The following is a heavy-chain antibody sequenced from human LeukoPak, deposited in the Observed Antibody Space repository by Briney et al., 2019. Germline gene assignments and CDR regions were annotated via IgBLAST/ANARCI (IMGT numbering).Heavy chain of an antibody. CDR3: AKRYCTNGVCYRVYGMDV. CDR1: GFTFSSYA. CDR2: ISGSGDIT. D-gene: IGHD2-8*01. J-gene: IGHJ6*02. Sequence: GGSLRLSCAASGFTFSSYAMSWVRQAPGKGLEWVSAISGSGDITYYGDSVKGRFTISRDNSKNTLYLQMNSLRAEDTAVYYCAKRYCTNGVCYRVYGMDVWGQGTTVTVSS. V-gene: IGHV3-23*01.